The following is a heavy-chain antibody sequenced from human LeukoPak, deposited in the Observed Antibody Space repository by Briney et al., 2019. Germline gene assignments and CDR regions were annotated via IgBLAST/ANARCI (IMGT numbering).Heavy chain of an antibody. CDR3: AKASSPFDCFDY. V-gene: IGHV3-23*01. CDR1: GFTFSSYA. CDR2: ISGSGGST. D-gene: IGHD6-13*01. Sequence: GGSPRLSCAASGFTFSSYAMSWVRQAPGKGLEWVSAISGSGGSTYYADSVKGRFTISRDNSKNTLYLQMNSLRAEDTAVYYCAKASSPFDCFDYWGQGTLVTVSS. J-gene: IGHJ4*02.